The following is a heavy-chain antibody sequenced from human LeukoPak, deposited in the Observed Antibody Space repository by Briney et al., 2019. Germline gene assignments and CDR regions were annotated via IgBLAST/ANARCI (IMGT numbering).Heavy chain of an antibody. CDR2: IWYDGSNK. CDR1: GFTFSNFG. CDR3: ARELIGGSCYDY. Sequence: GGSLRLSCTASGFTFSNFGMQWVRQAPGKGLEWVAVIWYDGSNKYYADSVKGRFTISRDNSKNTLFLQMNSLRAEDTAVYYCARELIGGSCYDYWGQGTLVTVSS. J-gene: IGHJ4*02. D-gene: IGHD2-15*01. V-gene: IGHV3-33*01.